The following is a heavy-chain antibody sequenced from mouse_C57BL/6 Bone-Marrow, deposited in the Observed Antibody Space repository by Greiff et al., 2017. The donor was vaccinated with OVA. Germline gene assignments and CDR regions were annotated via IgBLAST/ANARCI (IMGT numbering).Heavy chain of an antibody. V-gene: IGHV1-55*01. J-gene: IGHJ1*03. Sequence: QVQLQQPGAELVKPGASVKMSCKASGYTFTSYWITWVKQRPGQGLEWIGDIYPGSGSTNYNEKFKSKATLTVDTSSRTAYMQLSSLTSEDSEVYDCARGGYYGSSEGYFDVWGTGTTVTVSS. CDR1: GYTFTSYW. CDR2: IYPGSGST. D-gene: IGHD1-1*01. CDR3: ARGGYYGSSEGYFDV.